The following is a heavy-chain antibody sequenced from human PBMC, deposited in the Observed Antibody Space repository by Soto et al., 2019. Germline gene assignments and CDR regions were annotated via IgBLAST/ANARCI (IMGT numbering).Heavy chain of an antibody. J-gene: IGHJ3*02. CDR3: ARAERPFESGSVYDI. CDR2: IYDGGST. V-gene: IGHV4-61*03. D-gene: IGHD3-22*01. Sequence: WPWIRQPPGKGLEWIGYIYDGGSTNYNPSLNSRVTISVDTSKNHFSLKLTSVTAADTAAYYCARAERPFESGSVYDIWGQGTMVTVSS.